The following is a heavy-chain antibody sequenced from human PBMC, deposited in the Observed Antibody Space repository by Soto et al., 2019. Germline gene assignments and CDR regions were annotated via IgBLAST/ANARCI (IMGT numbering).Heavy chain of an antibody. D-gene: IGHD3-22*01. CDR3: AKARADYYDSSGYPVDY. J-gene: IGHJ4*02. CDR2: FDPEDGET. V-gene: IGHV1-24*01. Sequence: GASVKVSCKVSGYTLTELSMHWVRQAPGKGLEWMGGFDPEDGETIYAQKFQGRVTMTEDTSTDTAYMELSSLRSEDTAVHYCAKARADYYDSSGYPVDYWGQGTLVTVSS. CDR1: GYTLTELS.